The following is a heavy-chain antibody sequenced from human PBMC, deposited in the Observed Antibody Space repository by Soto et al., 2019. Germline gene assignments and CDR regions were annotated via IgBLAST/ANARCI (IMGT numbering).Heavy chain of an antibody. V-gene: IGHV4-59*01. Sequence: SETLSLTCSVSGGSISGFYWSWIRQSPGKGLDWMGYIYYTGKTTYNPSLKSRVTMSVDTSRNQLSLKLTSLTAADTAVYYCARISTRPLGRLDSWGQGTPVTVSS. D-gene: IGHD3-16*01. CDR1: GGSISGFY. CDR3: ARISTRPLGRLDS. CDR2: IYYTGKT. J-gene: IGHJ4*02.